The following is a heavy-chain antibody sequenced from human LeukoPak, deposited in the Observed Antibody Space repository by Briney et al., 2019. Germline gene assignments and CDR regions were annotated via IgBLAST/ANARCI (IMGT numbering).Heavy chain of an antibody. J-gene: IGHJ4*02. CDR2: IKEDGSER. V-gene: IGHV3-7*01. Sequence: GGSLRLSRAASGFTFTHYWMNWVRQAPGKELEWVAHIKEDGSERNYVDSVKGRFTISRDNAKNSLYLQMSSLRAEDTAVYYCARRMAGLGSPFDSWGQGTLVTVSS. D-gene: IGHD1-14*01. CDR3: ARRMAGLGSPFDS. CDR1: GFTFTHYW.